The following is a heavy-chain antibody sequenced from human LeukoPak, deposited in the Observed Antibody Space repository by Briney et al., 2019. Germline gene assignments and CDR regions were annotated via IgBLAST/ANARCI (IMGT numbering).Heavy chain of an antibody. Sequence: PSETLSLTCTVSGGSISSYYWRWIRQPPGKGLEWIGYIYYSGSTNYNPSLKSRVTISVDTSKNQFSLKLSSVTAADTAVYYCARGWFGEFDYWGQGTLVTVSS. J-gene: IGHJ4*02. CDR1: GGSISSYY. D-gene: IGHD3-10*01. CDR3: ARGWFGEFDY. V-gene: IGHV4-59*01. CDR2: IYYSGST.